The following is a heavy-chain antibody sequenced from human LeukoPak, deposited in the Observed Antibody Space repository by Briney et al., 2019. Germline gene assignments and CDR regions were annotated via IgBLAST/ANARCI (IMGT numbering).Heavy chain of an antibody. V-gene: IGHV4-38-2*01. D-gene: IGHD6-13*01. CDR3: ASRPRIAAAGTIDY. J-gene: IGHJ4*02. CDR2: IYHSGST. Sequence: KPSETLSLTCAVSGYSISSGYYWGWIRQPPGKGLEWIGSIYHSGSTYYNPSLKSRVTISVDTPKNQFSLKLSSVTAADTAVYYCASRPRIAAAGTIDYWGQGTLVTVSS. CDR1: GYSISSGYY.